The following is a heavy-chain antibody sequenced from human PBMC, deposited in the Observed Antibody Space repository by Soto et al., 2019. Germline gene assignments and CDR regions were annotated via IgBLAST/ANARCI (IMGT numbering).Heavy chain of an antibody. J-gene: IGHJ5*02. V-gene: IGHV3-21*01. CDR1: GFTFGTYR. CDR3: ARELRRGWFDI. Sequence: EVQLVESGGGLVKPGQSLRLSCAASGFTFGTYRMTWVRQAPGKGPEWVSLISSSSSDISYAESVKGRFTISRDNAKKSLFLQMNSLRADDTAVYYRARELRRGWFDIWGQGTLVTVSS. CDR2: ISSSSSDI.